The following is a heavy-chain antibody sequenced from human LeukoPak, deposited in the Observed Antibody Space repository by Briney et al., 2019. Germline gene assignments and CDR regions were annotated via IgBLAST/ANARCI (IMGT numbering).Heavy chain of an antibody. V-gene: IGHV3-23*01. CDR2: IGSDNKP. CDR1: GFTFSAYA. D-gene: IGHD1-26*01. Sequence: PGGSLRLSCEASGFTFSAYAMTWVRQAPGKGLEWVSSIGSDNKPHYSESVKGRFAISRDNSKSMLFLQLNSLRAEDTALYYCAREDVRELGVGYGMDVWGQGTTVTVSS. CDR3: AREDVRELGVGYGMDV. J-gene: IGHJ6*02.